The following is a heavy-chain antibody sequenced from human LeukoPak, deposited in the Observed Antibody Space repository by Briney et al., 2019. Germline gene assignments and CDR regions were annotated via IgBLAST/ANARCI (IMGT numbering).Heavy chain of an antibody. CDR1: GGSISSGGYS. CDR2: IYHSGST. V-gene: IGHV4-30-2*01. Sequence: SETLSLTCAVSGGSISSGGYSWSWIRQPPGKGLGWIGYIYHSGSTYYNPSLKSRVTISVDRSKNQFSLKLSSVTAADTAVYYCARGRYSSSWVFDYWGQGTLVTVSS. CDR3: ARGRYSSSWVFDY. J-gene: IGHJ4*02. D-gene: IGHD6-13*01.